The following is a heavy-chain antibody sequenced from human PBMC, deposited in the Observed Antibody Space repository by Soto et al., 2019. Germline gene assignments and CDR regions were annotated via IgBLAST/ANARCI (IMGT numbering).Heavy chain of an antibody. CDR1: GGSISSSSYY. J-gene: IGHJ4*02. D-gene: IGHD1-26*01. CDR2: IYYSGST. Sequence: GPGPRPPSETLSLTCTVSGGSISSSSYYWGWIRQPPGKGLEWIGSIYYSGSTYYNPSLKSRVTISVDTSKNQFSLKLSSVTAADTAVYYCARPSPSGSYWYYWGQGTLVTVSS. CDR3: ARPSPSGSYWYY. V-gene: IGHV4-39*01.